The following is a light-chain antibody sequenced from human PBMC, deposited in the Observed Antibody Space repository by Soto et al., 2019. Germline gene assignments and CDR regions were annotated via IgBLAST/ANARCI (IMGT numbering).Light chain of an antibody. V-gene: IGKV1-16*01. CDR1: QAITNY. CDR2: GAS. J-gene: IGKJ4*01. Sequence: DLQMTQSPPSLSASVGDRVTITCRASQAITNYVAWFQQKPGKAPKSLIYGASSLQSGVPSRFSGSGSGTDFALTISSLQPEDFATYYCQQYNSYLLTFGGGTKVEIK. CDR3: QQYNSYLLT.